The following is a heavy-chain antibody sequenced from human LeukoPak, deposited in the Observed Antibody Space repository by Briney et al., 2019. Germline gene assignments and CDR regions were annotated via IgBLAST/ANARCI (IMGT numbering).Heavy chain of an antibody. J-gene: IGHJ3*02. D-gene: IGHD2-15*01. V-gene: IGHV3-48*04. Sequence: GGSLRLSCAASGFTFSSYSMNWVRQAPGKGLEWVSYISSSSSTIYYADSVKGRFTISRDNAKNSLYLQMNSLRAEDTAVYYCARGCSGGSCYSGAFDIWGQGTMVTVSS. CDR3: ARGCSGGSCYSGAFDI. CDR1: GFTFSSYS. CDR2: ISSSSSTI.